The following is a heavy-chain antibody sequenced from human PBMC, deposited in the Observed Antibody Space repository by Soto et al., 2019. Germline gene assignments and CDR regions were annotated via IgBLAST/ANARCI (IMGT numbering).Heavy chain of an antibody. V-gene: IGHV1-69*12. CDR2: IIPLFRTP. CDR3: ARDNDRLQLGGNYYYILDV. D-gene: IGHD4-4*01. Sequence: QVQLVQSGAEMKEPGSSVKVSCKTSGGTFSSSAISWLRQAPGQGLAWMGGIIPLFRTPDYAPKFQGRVTIAADESTSTADMELTSLRSEATAVYYCARDNDRLQLGGNYYYILDVWGQGTTITVSS. CDR1: GGTFSSSA. J-gene: IGHJ6*02.